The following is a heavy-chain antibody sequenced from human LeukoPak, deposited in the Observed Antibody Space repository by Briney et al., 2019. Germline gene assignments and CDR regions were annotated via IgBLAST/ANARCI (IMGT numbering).Heavy chain of an antibody. Sequence: SETLSLXCGXYXGXFSGYYWSWIRQPPGKGLEWIGEINHSGSTNYNTSLKSRATISVDTSKNQFSLKLSSVTAADTAIYYCARGTGNSWYGGPFDYWGQGILATVSS. J-gene: IGHJ4*02. CDR1: XGXFSGYY. CDR2: INHSGST. D-gene: IGHD6-13*01. V-gene: IGHV4-34*01. CDR3: ARGTGNSWYGGPFDY.